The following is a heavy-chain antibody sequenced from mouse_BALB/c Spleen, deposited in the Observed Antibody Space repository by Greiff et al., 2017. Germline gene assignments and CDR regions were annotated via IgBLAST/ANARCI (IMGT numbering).Heavy chain of an antibody. CDR3: THNGNYDAMDY. D-gene: IGHD2-1*01. CDR2: ISSGGSYT. CDR1: GFTFSSYT. V-gene: IGHV5-6-4*01. J-gene: IGHJ4*01. Sequence: EVMLVESGGGLVKPGGSRKLSCAASGFTFSSYTMSWVRQTPEKRLEWVATISSGGSYTYYPDSVKGRFTISRDNAKNTLYLQMSSLKSEDTAMYYCTHNGNYDAMDYWGQGTSVTVSS.